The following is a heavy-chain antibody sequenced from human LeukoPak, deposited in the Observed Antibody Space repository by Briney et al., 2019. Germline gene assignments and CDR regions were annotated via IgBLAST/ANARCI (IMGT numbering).Heavy chain of an antibody. D-gene: IGHD3-16*01. Sequence: SVKVSCKASGGTFSSYAISWVRQAPGQGLEWMGGIIPIFGTANYAQKFQGRVTITADESTSTAYMELSSLRSEDTAVYYCARGARGGGMDYFDYWGQGTLVTVSS. J-gene: IGHJ4*02. CDR3: ARGARGGGMDYFDY. V-gene: IGHV1-69*01. CDR2: IIPIFGTA. CDR1: GGTFSSYA.